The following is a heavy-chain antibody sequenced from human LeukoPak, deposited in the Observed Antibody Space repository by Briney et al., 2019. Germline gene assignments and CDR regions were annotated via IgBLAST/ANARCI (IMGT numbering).Heavy chain of an antibody. Sequence: PSETLSLTCAVYGGSFSGYYWSWIRQPPGKGLEWIGEINHSGSTNYNPSLKSRVTISVDTSKNQFSLKLSSVTAADTAVYYCARVARNDYVWGSYRFGPYYFDYWGQGTLVTVSS. J-gene: IGHJ4*02. D-gene: IGHD3-16*02. CDR2: INHSGST. V-gene: IGHV4-34*01. CDR3: ARVARNDYVWGSYRFGPYYFDY. CDR1: GGSFSGYY.